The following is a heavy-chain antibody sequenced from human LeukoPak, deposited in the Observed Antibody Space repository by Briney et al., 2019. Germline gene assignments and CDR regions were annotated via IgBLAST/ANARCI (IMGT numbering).Heavy chain of an antibody. CDR1: GFNFFTYG. CDR2: VSYDATNK. Sequence: PGRSLRLSCAAYGFNFFTYGMHWVRQAPGKGLEWVAVVSYDATNKYYADSVKGRFTISRDHSKNTLYLQMNSLRTEDTAVYYCAKDRFVCGGSCYSPFDHWGQGTLVTVSS. V-gene: IGHV3-30*18. J-gene: IGHJ4*02. CDR3: AKDRFVCGGSCYSPFDH. D-gene: IGHD2-15*01.